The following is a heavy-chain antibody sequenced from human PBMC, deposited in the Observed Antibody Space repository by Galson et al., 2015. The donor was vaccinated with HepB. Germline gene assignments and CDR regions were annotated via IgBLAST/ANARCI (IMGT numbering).Heavy chain of an antibody. CDR1: GFTISSHY. J-gene: IGHJ6*02. V-gene: IGHV3-66*01. CDR2: IYSGGSA. CDR3: ARDGCSSTTCYYSYAMDV. Sequence: SLRLSCAASGFTISSHYMSWVRQAPGKGLEWVSVIYSGGSAFYADSVKGRFTISRDNSKNTLYLQMNSLRADDTAVYYCARDGCSSTTCYYSYAMDVWGQGTTVTVSS. D-gene: IGHD2-2*01.